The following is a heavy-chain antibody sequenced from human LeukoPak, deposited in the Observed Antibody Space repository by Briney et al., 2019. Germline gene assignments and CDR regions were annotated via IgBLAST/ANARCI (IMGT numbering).Heavy chain of an antibody. CDR2: ISSSSSYI. V-gene: IGHV3-21*01. J-gene: IGHJ6*03. CDR1: GFTFSSYS. Sequence: PGGSLRLSCAASGFTFSSYSMNWVRQAPGKGLEWVSSISSSSSYIYYADSVKGRFTLSRDNAKNSLYLQMNSLRAEDTAVYYCAREMATIDGYYYYMDVWGKGTTVTVSS. CDR3: AREMATIDGYYYYMDV. D-gene: IGHD5-24*01.